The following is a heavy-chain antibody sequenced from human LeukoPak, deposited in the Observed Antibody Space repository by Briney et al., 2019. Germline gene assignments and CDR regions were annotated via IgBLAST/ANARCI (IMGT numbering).Heavy chain of an antibody. Sequence: GSLRLSCVASGFTFTDYFMSWVRQPPGKGLDWIGEISHAGSTKYNPSLKNRVTISKDNSKNQFSLKLNSVTAADTAVYYCTRSGGWWSLDYWGQGALVTVSS. CDR1: GFTFTDYF. J-gene: IGHJ4*02. V-gene: IGHV4-34*01. D-gene: IGHD2-8*02. CDR3: TRSGGWWSLDY. CDR2: ISHAGST.